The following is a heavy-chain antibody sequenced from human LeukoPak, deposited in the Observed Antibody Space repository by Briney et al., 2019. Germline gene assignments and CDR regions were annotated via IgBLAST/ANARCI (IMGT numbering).Heavy chain of an antibody. V-gene: IGHV4-59*01. D-gene: IGHD3-10*01. CDR2: IYYSGST. Sequence: PSETLSLTCTVSGGSISSYYWSWIRQPPGKGLEWIGYIYYSGSTNYNPSLKSRVTISVDTSKNQFSLKPSSVTAADTAVYYCARGRSPQAPLPDAFDIWGQGTMVTVSS. CDR1: GGSISSYY. J-gene: IGHJ3*02. CDR3: ARGRSPQAPLPDAFDI.